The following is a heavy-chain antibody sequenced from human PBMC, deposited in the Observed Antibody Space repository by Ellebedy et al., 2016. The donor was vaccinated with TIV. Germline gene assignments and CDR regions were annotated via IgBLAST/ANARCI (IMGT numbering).Heavy chain of an antibody. V-gene: IGHV3-7*03. Sequence: GGSLRLSXAASGFFLSNYWMSWVRQAPGKGLEWVANIREDGSEKHYVNSVKGRFTISRDNAKNSLYLQMNSLRAEDTAVYYCARIDGRTAVSSGYGYYDYWGQGTLVTVSS. J-gene: IGHJ4*02. D-gene: IGHD6-19*01. CDR3: ARIDGRTAVSSGYGYYDY. CDR2: IREDGSEK. CDR1: GFFLSNYW.